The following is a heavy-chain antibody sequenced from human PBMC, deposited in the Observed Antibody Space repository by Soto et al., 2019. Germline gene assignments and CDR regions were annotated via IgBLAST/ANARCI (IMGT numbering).Heavy chain of an antibody. D-gene: IGHD3-22*01. V-gene: IGHV4-39*01. CDR2: IYSSGST. Sequence: QLQLRESGPGLVKPSETLSLTCTVSGGSIISSIYYWGWIRQPPGKGLEWIGSIYSSGSTYYNPSLKSRVTISVDTSRNQFSLKLSSVTAAHTAVYYCGTPVSSGYQAFEVWGQGTMVTVSS. CDR1: GGSIISSIYY. CDR3: GTPVSSGYQAFEV. J-gene: IGHJ3*01.